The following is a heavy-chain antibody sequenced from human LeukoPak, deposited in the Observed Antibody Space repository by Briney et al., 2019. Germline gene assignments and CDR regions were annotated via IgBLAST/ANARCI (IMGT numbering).Heavy chain of an antibody. CDR2: IKPDGSEK. CDR3: ARDGIEGVTVLDY. Sequence: GGSLRLSCAASGVIFTNSWVTWVRQAPGKGLEWVANIKPDGSEKYYLDSVKGRFSISRDDAKNSLYLQMNSLRAEDTAVYYCARDGIEGVTVLDYWGQGTPVTVSS. D-gene: IGHD1-26*01. CDR1: GVIFTNSW. J-gene: IGHJ4*02. V-gene: IGHV3-7*01.